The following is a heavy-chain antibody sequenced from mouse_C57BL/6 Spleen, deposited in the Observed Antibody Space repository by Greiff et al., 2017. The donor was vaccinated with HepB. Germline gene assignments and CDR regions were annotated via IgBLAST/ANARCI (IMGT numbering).Heavy chain of an antibody. V-gene: IGHV6-3*01. Sequence: EVKLVESGGGLVQPGGSMKLSCVASGFTFSNYWMNWVRQSPEKGLEWVAQIRLKSDNYATNYAESVKGRFTISRDDSKNSVYLQMNNLRAEDTGIYYCTGFSPYYYGSPYLDYWGQGTTLTVSS. CDR2: IRLKSDNYAT. CDR3: TGFSPYYYGSPYLDY. D-gene: IGHD1-1*01. CDR1: GFTFSNYW. J-gene: IGHJ2*01.